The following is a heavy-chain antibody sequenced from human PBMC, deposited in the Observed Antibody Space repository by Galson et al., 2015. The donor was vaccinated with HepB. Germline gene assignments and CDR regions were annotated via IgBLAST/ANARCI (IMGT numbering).Heavy chain of an antibody. D-gene: IGHD6-6*01. V-gene: IGHV1-8*01. Sequence: SVKVSCKASGYTFTSYDINWVRQATGQGLEWMGWMNPNSGNTGYAQKFQGRVTMTRNTSISTAYMELSSLRSEDTAVYYCASSSSRVYYYYGMDVWGQGTTVTVSS. CDR2: MNPNSGNT. CDR3: ASSSSRVYYYYGMDV. CDR1: GYTFTSYD. J-gene: IGHJ6*02.